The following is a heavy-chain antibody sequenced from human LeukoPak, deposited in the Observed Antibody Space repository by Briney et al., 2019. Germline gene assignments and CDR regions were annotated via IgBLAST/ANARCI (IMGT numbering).Heavy chain of an antibody. J-gene: IGHJ4*02. V-gene: IGHV4-34*01. CDR1: GGSISSYY. CDR2: INHSGST. Sequence: PSETLSLTCTVSGGSISSYYWSWIRQPPGKGLEWIGEINHSGSTNYNPSLKSRVTISIDTSKNQFSLKLSSVTAADTAVYYCAREDERHYDSSGQGWAGYLDYWGQGTLVTVSS. CDR3: AREDERHYDSSGQGWAGYLDY. D-gene: IGHD3-22*01.